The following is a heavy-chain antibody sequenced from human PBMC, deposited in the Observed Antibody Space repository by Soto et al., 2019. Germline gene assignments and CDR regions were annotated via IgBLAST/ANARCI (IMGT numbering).Heavy chain of an antibody. CDR1: GFSLSTSGAA. V-gene: IGHV2-5*02. J-gene: IGHJ5*02. CDR2: IYWDGDK. CDR3: AHRATMTIFGLIIDNGIWFDP. D-gene: IGHD3-3*01. Sequence: QINLIESGPTLVKPTQTLTLTCTFSGFSLSTSGAAVGWVRQPPGRALEWLALIYWDGDKRYNASLGNRLTITKDRSMNQVVRTLANVDPADTATYYCAHRATMTIFGLIIDNGIWFDPWGQGTRVIVSS.